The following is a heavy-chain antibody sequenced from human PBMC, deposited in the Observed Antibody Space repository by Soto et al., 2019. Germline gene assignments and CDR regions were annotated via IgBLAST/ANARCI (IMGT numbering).Heavy chain of an antibody. J-gene: IGHJ6*02. D-gene: IGHD3-3*01. CDR1: GYNFIGQY. V-gene: IGHV1-46*01. CDR3: AREEGGAYYDFWSGYCAYYCYGMDV. CDR2: INPSGGST. Sequence: GASVKVSCKASGYNFIGQYIHWVRQAPGQGLEWMGIINPSGGSTSYAQKFQGRVTMTRDTSTSTVYMELSSLRSEDTAVYYCAREEGGAYYDFWSGYCAYYCYGMDVWGQGTTVTVSS.